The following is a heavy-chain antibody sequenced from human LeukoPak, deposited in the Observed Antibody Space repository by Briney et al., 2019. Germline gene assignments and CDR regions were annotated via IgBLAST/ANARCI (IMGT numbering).Heavy chain of an antibody. CDR2: INNDGSRT. V-gene: IGHV3-74*01. D-gene: IGHD3-10*02. CDR1: GFTFSSYW. J-gene: IGHJ6*04. CDR3: AELGITMIGGV. Sequence: PGGSLRLSCAASGFTFSSYWMHWVRQAPWKGLVWVSRINNDGSRTTYADSVKGRFTISRDNAKNSLYLQMNSLRAEYTAVYYCAELGITMIGGVWGKGTTVTISS.